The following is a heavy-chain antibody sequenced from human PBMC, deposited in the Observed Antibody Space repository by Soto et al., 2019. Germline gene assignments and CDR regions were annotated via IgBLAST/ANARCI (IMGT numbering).Heavy chain of an antibody. J-gene: IGHJ4*02. Sequence: VQLLESGGGLVQPGGSLRLSCAASGFTFSSYAISWVRQAPGQGLEWMGGIIPIFGTANYAQKFQGRVTITADKSTSTAYMELSSLRSEDTAVYYCARDLGYYDSSGSQTDYWGQGTLVTVSS. D-gene: IGHD3-22*01. CDR2: IIPIFGTA. CDR3: ARDLGYYDSSGSQTDY. CDR1: GFTFSSYA. V-gene: IGHV1-69*06.